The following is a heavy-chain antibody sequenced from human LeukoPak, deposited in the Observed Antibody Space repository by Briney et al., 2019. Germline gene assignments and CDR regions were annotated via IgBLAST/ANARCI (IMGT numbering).Heavy chain of an antibody. CDR3: ARGYHDY. Sequence: GGSLRLSCEASGFTFSSYWMHWVRQIPGKGLEWASTIYSGGSTHYADSVQGRFTISRDNSKNMLYLQMNSLRAEDTAVYYCARGYHDYWGQGTLVTVSS. CDR2: IYSGGST. CDR1: GFTFSSYW. J-gene: IGHJ4*02. V-gene: IGHV3-66*01. D-gene: IGHD3-16*02.